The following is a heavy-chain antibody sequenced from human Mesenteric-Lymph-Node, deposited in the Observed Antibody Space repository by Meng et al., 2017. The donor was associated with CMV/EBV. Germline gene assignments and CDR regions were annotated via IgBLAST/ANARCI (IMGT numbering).Heavy chain of an antibody. CDR2: ISSSGSFI. V-gene: IGHV3-21*06. D-gene: IGHD6-13*01. CDR3: ARLAAAGTTSGSYFDS. CDR1: GFTFSSYS. J-gene: IGHJ4*02. Sequence: GESLKISCAASGFTFSSYSMNWVRQAPGKGLEWVSSISSSGSFIYYAASVKGRFTISRDNSNNTLYLQMNSLRAEDTAVYYCARLAAAGTTSGSYFDSWGQGTLVTVSS.